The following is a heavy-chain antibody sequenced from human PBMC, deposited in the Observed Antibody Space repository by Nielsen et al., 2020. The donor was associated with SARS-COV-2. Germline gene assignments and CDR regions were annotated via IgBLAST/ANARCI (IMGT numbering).Heavy chain of an antibody. V-gene: IGHV7-4-1*02. CDR2: INTKTANP. J-gene: IGHJ3*02. CDR3: ATSSIAVAGDGAFDI. Sequence: WGRQAGGQGLECMEWINTKTANPTFDQGFTGRFVFSLDTAVGTPYLQISSLKAEDTAVYYCATSSIAVAGDGAFDIWGQGTMVTVSS. D-gene: IGHD6-19*01.